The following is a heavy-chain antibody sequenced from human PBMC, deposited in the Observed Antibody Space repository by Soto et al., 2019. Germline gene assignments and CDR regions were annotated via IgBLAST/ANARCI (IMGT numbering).Heavy chain of an antibody. CDR2: INYGGTP. V-gene: IGHV4-31*03. J-gene: IGHJ6*02. Sequence: SDTLSLTCSVTGGSFGSDSFIWSWVHQFSGKGLERIGYINYGGTPYYNESIRSRITMSVDTSKNQFSLNLSYETAADTAVYYCARYHKWDGMDVWGQGTSVTISS. CDR3: ARYHKWDGMDV. D-gene: IGHD1-26*01. CDR1: GGSFGSDSFI.